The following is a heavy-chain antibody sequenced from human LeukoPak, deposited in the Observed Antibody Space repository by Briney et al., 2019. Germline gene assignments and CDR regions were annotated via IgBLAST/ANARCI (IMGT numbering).Heavy chain of an antibody. V-gene: IGHV4-59*08. J-gene: IGHJ6*02. CDR2: IYYSGST. Sequence: SETLSLTCTVSGGSISSYYWSWIRQPPGKGLEWIGYIYYSGSTNYNPSLKSRVTISVDTSKNQFSLKLSSVTAADTAVYYCARTCSSTSCSYYYYGMDVWGQGTTVTVSS. CDR3: ARTCSSTSCSYYYYGMDV. CDR1: GGSISSYY. D-gene: IGHD2-2*01.